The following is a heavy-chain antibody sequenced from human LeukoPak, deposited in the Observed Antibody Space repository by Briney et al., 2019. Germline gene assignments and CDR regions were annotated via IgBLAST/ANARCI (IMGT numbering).Heavy chain of an antibody. D-gene: IGHD3-3*01. CDR1: GGSISTYY. J-gene: IGHJ2*01. Sequence: KPSETLSLTCTVSGGSISTYYWSWFRQSPVKGLEWFGYIYSSGSTNYNPSLESRVTMSVDTSKNQVSLKLNSVTAADTAVYYCARLSRVTIFGVVDWHFDPWGRGTLVTVSS. CDR2: IYSSGST. CDR3: ARLSRVTIFGVVDWHFDP. V-gene: IGHV4-4*09.